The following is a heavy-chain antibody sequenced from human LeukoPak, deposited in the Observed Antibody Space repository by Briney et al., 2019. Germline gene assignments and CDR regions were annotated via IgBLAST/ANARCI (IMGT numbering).Heavy chain of an antibody. V-gene: IGHV4-59*01. CDR1: GGSITNYY. D-gene: IGHD3-22*01. Sequence: PSETPSLTCTVSGGSITNYYWSWIRQPPGKGLEWIGYIYYSGSTNYNPSLKSRVTISVDTSTNQFSLKLSSVTAADTAVYFCARGGRLLGKFDYWGQGTLVTVSS. J-gene: IGHJ4*02. CDR3: ARGGRLLGKFDY. CDR2: IYYSGST.